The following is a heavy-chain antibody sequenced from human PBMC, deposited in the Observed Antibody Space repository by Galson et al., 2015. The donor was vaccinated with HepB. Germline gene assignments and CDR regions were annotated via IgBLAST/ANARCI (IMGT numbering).Heavy chain of an antibody. D-gene: IGHD5-12*01. CDR2: FFHGGIT. Sequence: TLSLTCAVSGGSMSSGGYSWSWIRQPAGKGLEWIGYFFHGGITYYNPSLRSRVTISIDTSKNHFSLRLNSLTVADTAVYYCARVASGYDGSPDYSYHYMDVWGKGTTVTVSS. V-gene: IGHV4-30-2*01. CDR1: GGSMSSGGYS. CDR3: ARVASGYDGSPDYSYHYMDV. J-gene: IGHJ6*03.